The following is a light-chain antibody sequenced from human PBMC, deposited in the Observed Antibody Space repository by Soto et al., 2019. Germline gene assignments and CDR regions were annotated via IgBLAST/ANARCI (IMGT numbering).Light chain of an antibody. CDR3: QQRSNWRVT. CDR1: QSISGT. CDR2: DAS. Sequence: EIVITQSPATLSVSPGGRATLSCRASQSISGTLAWYQQKPGQAPRLLIYDASNRATGIPARFSGSGSGTDFTLTISSLEPEDIAVYYCQQRSNWRVTFGGGTKVDIK. V-gene: IGKV3-11*01. J-gene: IGKJ4*01.